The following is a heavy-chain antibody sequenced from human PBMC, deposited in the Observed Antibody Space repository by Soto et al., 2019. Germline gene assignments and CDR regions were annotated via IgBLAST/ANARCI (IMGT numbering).Heavy chain of an antibody. D-gene: IGHD6-19*01. CDR1: GYTFTSYA. J-gene: IGHJ5*02. CDR2: INAGNGNT. V-gene: IGHV1-3*01. CDR3: ARVKERWLVLGWFDP. Sequence: ASVKVSCKASGYTFTSYAMHWVRQAPGQRLEWMGWINAGNGNTKYSQKFQGRVTITRDTSASTAYMELSSLRSEDTAVYYCARVKERWLVLGWFDPWGQGTLVTVSS.